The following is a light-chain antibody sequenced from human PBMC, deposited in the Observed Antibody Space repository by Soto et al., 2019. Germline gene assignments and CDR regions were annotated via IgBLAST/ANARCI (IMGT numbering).Light chain of an antibody. CDR2: EVN. V-gene: IGLV2-8*01. CDR1: SSDVSGYNY. J-gene: IGLJ1*01. CDR3: KSYEGSNIYV. Sequence: QSVLTQPPSASGSPGQSVTISCTGTSSDVSGYNYVSWYQQHPGKAPKLMIYEVNKRPSGVPDRLSGSKSGNTASLTVSGLQAEDEADYYCKSYEGSNIYVFGTGTKVTVL.